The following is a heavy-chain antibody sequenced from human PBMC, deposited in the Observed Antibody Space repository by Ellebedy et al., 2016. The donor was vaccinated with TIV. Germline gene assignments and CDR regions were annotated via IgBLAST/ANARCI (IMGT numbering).Heavy chain of an antibody. CDR1: GFTFSNYG. Sequence: GESLKISXVASGFTFSNYGMHWVRQAPGKGLVLVSRINNDGSSINYADSVKGRFTISRDNAKNTLYLHMNSLRAEDTAVYYCGRDGVWGGDYWGQGTLVTVSS. CDR3: GRDGVWGGDY. V-gene: IGHV3-74*01. J-gene: IGHJ4*02. D-gene: IGHD2-8*01. CDR2: INNDGSSI.